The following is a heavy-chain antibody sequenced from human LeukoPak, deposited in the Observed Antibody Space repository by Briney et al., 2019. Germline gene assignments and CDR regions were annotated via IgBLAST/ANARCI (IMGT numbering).Heavy chain of an antibody. J-gene: IGHJ4*02. Sequence: ASVKVSCKVFGDTFKNYHISWVRQAPGEGLEWMGWISAYDRNTNYAQQFRGRVTMTTDTSTSTAYMELRSLRSDDTAVYYCARSLGGYYVYFDYWGQGTLVTVSS. CDR3: ARSLGGYYVYFDY. V-gene: IGHV1-18*01. CDR1: GDTFKNYH. CDR2: ISAYDRNT. D-gene: IGHD3-22*01.